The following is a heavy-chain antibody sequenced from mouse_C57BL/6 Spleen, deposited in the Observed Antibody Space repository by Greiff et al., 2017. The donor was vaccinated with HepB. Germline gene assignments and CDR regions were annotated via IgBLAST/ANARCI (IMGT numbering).Heavy chain of an antibody. Sequence: EVQLQQSGPELVKPGASVKISCKASGYTFTDYYMNWVKQSHGKSLEWIGDINPNNGGTSYNQKFKGKATLTVDKSSSTAYMELRSLTSEDSAVYYCARGYGNLFACWGKGTLVTVSA. CDR3: ARGYGNLFAC. CDR2: INPNNGGT. CDR1: GYTFTDYY. J-gene: IGHJ3*01. V-gene: IGHV1-26*01. D-gene: IGHD2-1*01.